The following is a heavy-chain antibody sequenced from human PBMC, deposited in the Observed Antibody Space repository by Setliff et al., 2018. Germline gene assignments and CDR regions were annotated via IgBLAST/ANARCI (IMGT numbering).Heavy chain of an antibody. J-gene: IGHJ4*02. CDR1: GGSISSYY. V-gene: IGHV4-39*07. CDR3: ARRYNFWSGYFDY. D-gene: IGHD3-3*01. CDR2: VYSSGSP. Sequence: SETLSLTCTVSGGSISSYYWGWIRQPPGKGLEWIGSVYSSGSPYYNPSLKSRVTMSVDASKNQFSLKLNSVTAADTAVYYCARRYNFWSGYFDYWGQGTLVTVSS.